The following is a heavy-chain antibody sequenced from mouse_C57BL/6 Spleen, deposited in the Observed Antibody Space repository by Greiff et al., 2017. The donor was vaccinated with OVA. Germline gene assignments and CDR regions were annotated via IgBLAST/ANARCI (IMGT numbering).Heavy chain of an antibody. J-gene: IGHJ2*01. D-gene: IGHD2-3*01. CDR1: GYTFTDYN. V-gene: IGHV1-22*01. CDR2: INPNNGGT. CDR3: ARGLLRDFDY. Sequence: SGPELVKPGASVKMSCKASGYTFTDYNMHWVKQSHGKSLEWIGYINPNNGGTSYNQKFKGKATLTVNKSSSTAYMELRSLTSEDSAVYYCARGLLRDFDYWGQGTTLTVSS.